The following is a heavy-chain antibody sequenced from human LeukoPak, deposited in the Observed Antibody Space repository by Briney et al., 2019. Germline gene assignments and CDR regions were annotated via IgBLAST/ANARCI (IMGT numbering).Heavy chain of an antibody. CDR2: ISPTGSTT. D-gene: IGHD6-13*01. Sequence: GGSLRLSCTASGFSFSGHWMNWARQLPGKRLVCVSRISPTGSTTRYADSVKGRFTVSRDNARTTLYLQVPHLRAQDPAVSYCARGPSSNWSGLAFWGQGNLRTVSS. CDR1: GFSFSGHW. J-gene: IGHJ4*02. V-gene: IGHV3-74*01. CDR3: ARGPSSNWSGLAF.